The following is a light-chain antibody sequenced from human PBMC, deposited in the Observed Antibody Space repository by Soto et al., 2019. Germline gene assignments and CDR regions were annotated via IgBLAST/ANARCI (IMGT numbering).Light chain of an antibody. Sequence: EIVMTQSPATLSVSPGERATQSCRASQSVSSNLAWYQQKPGQAPRLLIYYASTRDTGVPARFSGSGSGTDFTLTISSLQSEDFAVYYCQQYNNWPPSWTFGQGTKVDI. V-gene: IGKV3-15*01. CDR3: QQYNNWPPSWT. CDR2: YAS. J-gene: IGKJ1*01. CDR1: QSVSSN.